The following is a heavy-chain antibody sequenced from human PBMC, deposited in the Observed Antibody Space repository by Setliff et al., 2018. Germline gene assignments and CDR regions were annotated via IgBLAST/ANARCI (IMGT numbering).Heavy chain of an antibody. V-gene: IGHV4-34*01. Sequence: SETLSLTCAVYGGSFSCYYWSWIRQPPGKGLEWIGEINHTGSTNYSPSLKSRVTISVDTSKNQFSLKLTSVTAADTAVYYCARGYCSSPSCFFAGWFDPWGQGTLVTVSS. J-gene: IGHJ5*02. D-gene: IGHD2-2*01. CDR3: ARGYCSSPSCFFAGWFDP. CDR1: GGSFSCYY. CDR2: INHTGST.